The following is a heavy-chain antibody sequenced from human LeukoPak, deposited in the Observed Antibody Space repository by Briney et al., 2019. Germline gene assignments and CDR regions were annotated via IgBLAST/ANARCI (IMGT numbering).Heavy chain of an antibody. J-gene: IGHJ5*02. Sequence: ASVKVSCKASGGTFSSYAISWVRQAPGQGLEWMGGIIPIFGTANYAQKFQGRVTITADEPTSTAYMELSSLRSEDTAVYYCARAGIAVAAPFDPWGQGTLVTVSS. CDR2: IIPIFGTA. CDR1: GGTFSSYA. D-gene: IGHD6-19*01. CDR3: ARAGIAVAAPFDP. V-gene: IGHV1-69*13.